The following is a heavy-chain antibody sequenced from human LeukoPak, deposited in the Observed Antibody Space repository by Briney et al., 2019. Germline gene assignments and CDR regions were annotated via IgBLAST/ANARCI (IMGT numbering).Heavy chain of an antibody. CDR3: ARDWGRYSGYDYNWFDP. Sequence: SETLSLTCTVSGGSISSGSYYWSWIRQPAGKELEWIGRIYTTGSTHYNPSLKSRVIISVDTSKNHFSLKVSSVSAADTAVYYCARDWGRYSGYDYNWFDPWGQGTLVTVSS. CDR2: IYTTGST. V-gene: IGHV4-61*02. D-gene: IGHD5-12*01. CDR1: GGSISSGSYY. J-gene: IGHJ5*02.